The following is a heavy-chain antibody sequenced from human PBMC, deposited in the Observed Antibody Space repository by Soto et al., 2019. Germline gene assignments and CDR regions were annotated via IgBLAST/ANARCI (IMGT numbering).Heavy chain of an antibody. CDR3: ARAESSSSTRFDY. V-gene: IGHV5-51*01. CDR1: GYSFTSYW. CDR2: IYPGDSDT. D-gene: IGHD6-6*01. J-gene: IGHJ4*02. Sequence: GDSLKISCSGSGYSFTSYWIGWVVQGPGKGLEWMGIIYPGDSDTRYSPSFQGQVTISADKSISTAYLQWSSLKASDTAMYYCARAESSSSTRFDYWGQGTLVTVSS.